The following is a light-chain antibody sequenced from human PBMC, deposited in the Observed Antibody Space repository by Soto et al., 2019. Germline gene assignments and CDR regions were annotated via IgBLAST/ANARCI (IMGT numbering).Light chain of an antibody. CDR3: QQYGSSPPLT. V-gene: IGKV3-20*01. CDR1: RCVSSSF. Sequence: EIVLTQSPGTLSLSPGGRATLSCRASRCVSSSFLAWYQQKPGQAPRLRNYGASSRATGIPDRFSGSGSGTDFTLTISRLEPEDFAVYYCQQYGSSPPLTFGGGTKVEIK. J-gene: IGKJ4*01. CDR2: GAS.